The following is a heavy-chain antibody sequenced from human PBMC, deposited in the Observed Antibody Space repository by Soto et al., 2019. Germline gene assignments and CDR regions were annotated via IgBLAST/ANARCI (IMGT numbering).Heavy chain of an antibody. CDR3: ARDSSRYCSSTSCYAGSLGPSSYYFDY. J-gene: IGHJ4*02. D-gene: IGHD2-2*01. Sequence: ASVKVSCKASGYTFTSYAMHWVRQAPGQRLEWMGWINAGNGNTKYSQKFQGRVTITRDTSASTAYMELSSLRSEDTAVYCCARDSSRYCSSTSCYAGSLGPSSYYFDYWGQGTLVTVSS. CDR1: GYTFTSYA. CDR2: INAGNGNT. V-gene: IGHV1-3*01.